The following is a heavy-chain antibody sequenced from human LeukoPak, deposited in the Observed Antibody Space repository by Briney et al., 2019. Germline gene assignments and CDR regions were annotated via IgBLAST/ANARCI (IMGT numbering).Heavy chain of an antibody. D-gene: IGHD1-26*01. CDR3: TRGDGSGSY. J-gene: IGHJ4*02. Sequence: GGSLRLSCTASGFTFGDYAMSWVRQAPGKGLDWIGFIRSKTSGETTEYAASVKGRFTILRDDSKSIAYLQINSLKTEDTAVYYCTRGDGSGSYWGQGTLVTVSS. CDR2: IRSKTSGETT. CDR1: GFTFGDYA. V-gene: IGHV3-49*04.